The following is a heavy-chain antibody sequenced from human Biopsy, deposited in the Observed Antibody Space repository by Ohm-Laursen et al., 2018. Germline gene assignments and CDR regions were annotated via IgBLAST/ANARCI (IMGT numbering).Heavy chain of an antibody. Sequence: GTLSLTCTVSGDSISTSTTYYWAWLRQPPGKGLEWIGSIYNRKTTFYNPSLKSRVAISVDTSTNQFSLKVSSVTAADTALYYCARHPTGFWFDPWGHGTLVTVSS. J-gene: IGHJ5*02. CDR3: ARHPTGFWFDP. CDR2: IYNRKTT. CDR1: GDSISTSTTYY. V-gene: IGHV4-39*01.